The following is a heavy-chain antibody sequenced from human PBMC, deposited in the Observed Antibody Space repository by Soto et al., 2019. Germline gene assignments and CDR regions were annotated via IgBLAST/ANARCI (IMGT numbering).Heavy chain of an antibody. J-gene: IGHJ4*02. CDR2: ISADGSGT. CDR3: VSHPNEPFPADVLRVTK. V-gene: IGHV3-48*03. Sequence: SLRLSCAASGFTFRSYNMNWVRLAPGKGLDWVSYISADGSGTYYADSVRGRFTISRDNARNSLSLQMNSLRADDTAIYYCVSHPNEPFPADVLRVTKWGQGTQVTVSS. D-gene: IGHD3-3*01. CDR1: GFTFRSYN.